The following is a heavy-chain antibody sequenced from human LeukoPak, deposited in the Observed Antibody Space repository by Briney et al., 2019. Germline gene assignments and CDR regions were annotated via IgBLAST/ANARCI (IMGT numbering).Heavy chain of an antibody. J-gene: IGHJ4*02. V-gene: IGHV1-24*01. D-gene: IGHD3-10*01. CDR2: FDPEDGET. Sequence: GASVKVSCKASGYTLTELSMHWVRQAPGKGLEWMGGFDPEDGETIYAQKFQGRVTMTEDTSTDTAYMELSSLRSEDTAVYYCVPYGSGSYPLDYWGRGTLVTVSS. CDR3: VPYGSGSYPLDY. CDR1: GYTLTELS.